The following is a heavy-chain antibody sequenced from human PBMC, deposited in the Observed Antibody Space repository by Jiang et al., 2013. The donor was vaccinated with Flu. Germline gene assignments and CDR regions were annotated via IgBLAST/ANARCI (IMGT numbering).Heavy chain of an antibody. CDR2: ISAYNGNT. Sequence: GAEVKKPGASVKVSCKASGYTFTSYGISWVRQAPGQGLEWMGWISAYNGNTNYAQKLQGRVTMTTDTPTSTAYMELRSLRSDDTAVYYCARWAHYDILTGYSPVDYWGQGTLVTVS. V-gene: IGHV1-18*01. CDR1: GYTFTSYG. D-gene: IGHD3-9*01. CDR3: ARWAHYDILTGYSPVDY. J-gene: IGHJ4*02.